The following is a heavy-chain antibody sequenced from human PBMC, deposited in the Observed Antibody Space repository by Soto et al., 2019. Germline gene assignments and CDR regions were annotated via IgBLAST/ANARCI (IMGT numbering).Heavy chain of an antibody. J-gene: IGHJ4*02. V-gene: IGHV3-66*01. D-gene: IGHD3-9*01. CDR1: GFTVSSNY. Sequence: GGSLRLSCAASGFTVSSNYMSWVRQAPGKGLEWVSVIYSGGSTYYADSVKGRFTISRDNSKNTLYLQMNSLRAEDTAVYYCARESSILTGLVNWGQGTRVTVAS. CDR3: ARESSILTGLVN. CDR2: IYSGGST.